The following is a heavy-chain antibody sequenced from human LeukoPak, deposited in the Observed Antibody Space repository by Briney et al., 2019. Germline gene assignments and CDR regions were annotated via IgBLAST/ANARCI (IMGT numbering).Heavy chain of an antibody. CDR2: IKQDGSET. Sequence: GGSLRLSCAVSGFTFSSHWMSWVRQAPGKGLEWVANIKQDGSETYYVDSVKGRFTISRDSAKNSLFLQMNSLRAEDTAVYYCARDGEMPTIYFDYWGQGTLVTVSS. CDR3: ARDGEMPTIYFDY. J-gene: IGHJ4*02. CDR1: GFTFSSHW. V-gene: IGHV3-7*01. D-gene: IGHD5-24*01.